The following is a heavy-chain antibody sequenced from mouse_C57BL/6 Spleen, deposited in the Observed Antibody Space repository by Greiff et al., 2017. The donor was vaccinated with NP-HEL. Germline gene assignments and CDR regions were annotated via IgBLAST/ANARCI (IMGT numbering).Heavy chain of an antibody. CDR1: GYTFTDYE. J-gene: IGHJ4*01. CDR2: IDPETGGT. Sequence: QVQLQQSGAELVRPGASVTLSCKASGYTFTDYEMHWVKQTPVHGLEWIGAIDPETGGTAYNQKFKGQAILTADKSSSTAYMELRSLTSEDSAGYYCTEGGNCDYAMDYWGQGTSVTVSS. D-gene: IGHD2-1*01. V-gene: IGHV1-15*01. CDR3: TEGGNCDYAMDY.